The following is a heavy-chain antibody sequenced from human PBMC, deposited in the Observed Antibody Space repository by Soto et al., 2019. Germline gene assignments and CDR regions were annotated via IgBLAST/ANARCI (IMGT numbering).Heavy chain of an antibody. J-gene: IGHJ5*02. CDR3: ATVGYYDFWSGYSEWFDP. Sequence: ASVKVSCKVSGYILTELSMHWVRQAPGKGLEWMGGFDPEDGETIYAQKFQGRVTMTEDTSTDTAYMELSSLRSEDTAVYYCATVGYYDFWSGYSEWFDPWGQGTVVTVSS. V-gene: IGHV1-24*01. CDR2: FDPEDGET. D-gene: IGHD3-3*01. CDR1: GYILTELS.